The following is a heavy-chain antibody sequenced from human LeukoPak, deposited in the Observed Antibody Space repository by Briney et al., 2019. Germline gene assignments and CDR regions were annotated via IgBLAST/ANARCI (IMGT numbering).Heavy chain of an antibody. CDR2: ISVIGGST. Sequence: PGGSLRLSCAASGFTFSSIGMSWVRQAPGRGLEWVSGISVIGGSTYYADSVKGRFTISRDNSKNTLYLQMNSLRAEDTAVYYCANRRGSGFDYWGQGTLVTVPS. CDR3: ANRRGSGFDY. CDR1: GFTFSSIG. V-gene: IGHV3-23*01. D-gene: IGHD6-19*01. J-gene: IGHJ4*02.